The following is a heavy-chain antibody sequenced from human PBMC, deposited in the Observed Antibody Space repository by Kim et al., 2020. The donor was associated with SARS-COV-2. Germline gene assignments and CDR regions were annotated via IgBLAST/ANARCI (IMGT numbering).Heavy chain of an antibody. J-gene: IGHJ6*02. CDR2: IYPGDSDT. Sequence: GESLKISCKGSGYSFTSYWIALVRQMPGKGLEWMGIIYPGDSDTRYSPSFQGQVTISADKSISTAYLQWSSLKASDTAMYYCARQNSGYSSGWYYYYVMDVWGQGTTVTVSS. D-gene: IGHD6-19*01. V-gene: IGHV5-51*01. CDR3: ARQNSGYSSGWYYYYVMDV. CDR1: GYSFTSYW.